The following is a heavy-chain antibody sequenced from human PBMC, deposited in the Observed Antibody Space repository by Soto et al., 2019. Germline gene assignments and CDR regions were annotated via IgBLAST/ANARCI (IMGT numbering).Heavy chain of an antibody. CDR3: ATGGYCSGGSCFNPCDY. CDR1: GYTLTELS. Sequence: QVQLVQSGAEVKKPGASVKVSCKVSGYTLTELSMHWVRQAPGKGLEWMGGFDPEDGETIYAQKVQGRVTMTEDTSTDTAYMELSSLRSEDTAVYYCATGGYCSGGSCFNPCDYWGQGTLVTVSS. CDR2: FDPEDGET. D-gene: IGHD2-15*01. J-gene: IGHJ4*02. V-gene: IGHV1-24*01.